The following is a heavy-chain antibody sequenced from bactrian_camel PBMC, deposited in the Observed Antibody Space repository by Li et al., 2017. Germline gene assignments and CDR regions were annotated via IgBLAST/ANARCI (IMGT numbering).Heavy chain of an antibody. J-gene: IGHJ4*01. V-gene: IGHV3S53*01. CDR1: GLVYPFWS. CDR2: IDSRGTT. D-gene: IGHD4*01. CDR3: AADDTDYEFCSYEYNR. Sequence: QVQLVESGGGSVQAGGSLTLSCAASGLVYPFWSMAWFRQAPGKEREGVARIDSRGTTEYVDSVRGRFTISKDSRDFLNLEMNSLKPEDTGIYYCAADDTDYEFCSYEYNRWGQGTQ.